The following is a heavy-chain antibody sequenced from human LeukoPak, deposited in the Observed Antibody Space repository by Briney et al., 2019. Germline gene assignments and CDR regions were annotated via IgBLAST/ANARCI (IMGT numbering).Heavy chain of an antibody. CDR2: INHSGST. V-gene: IGHV4-34*01. CDR1: GGSFSGYY. J-gene: IGHJ4*02. Sequence: SETLSLTCAVYGGSFSGYYWSWIRKPPGRGLEWIGEINHSGSTNYIPSLKSRVTISVDTSKNQFSLKLSSVTAADTAVYYCARRHYYGSKQGLFDYWGQGTLVTVSS. D-gene: IGHD3-10*01. CDR3: ARRHYYGSKQGLFDY.